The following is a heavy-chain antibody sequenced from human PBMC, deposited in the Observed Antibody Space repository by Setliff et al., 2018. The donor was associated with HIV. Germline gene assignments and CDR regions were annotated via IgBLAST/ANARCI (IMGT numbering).Heavy chain of an antibody. Sequence: ASVKVSCKASGYTFTSYDINWVRQATGQGLEWMGWMSPNSGNAGYAQKFQGRVTMTRNTSISTAYMELSSLRSEDTAVYYCARGLAVAGKSYYYYYYMDVWGKGTTVT. CDR2: MSPNSGNA. D-gene: IGHD6-19*01. CDR3: ARGLAVAGKSYYYYYYMDV. J-gene: IGHJ6*03. V-gene: IGHV1-8*01. CDR1: GYTFTSYD.